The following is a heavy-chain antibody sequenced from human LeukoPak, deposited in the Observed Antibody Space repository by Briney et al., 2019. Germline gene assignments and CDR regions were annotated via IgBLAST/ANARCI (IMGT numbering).Heavy chain of an antibody. CDR1: GLTFRTYT. CDR3: ARVQGERRDY. CDR2: IGGSSGFV. D-gene: IGHD3-16*01. Sequence: GRSLRLSCAASGLTFRTYTMNWVRQAPGKGLEWVASIGGSSGFVFYADSMKGRFTISRDNAKNSLYLQMNSLRVEDTAMYYCARVQGERRDYWGQGTLVTVSS. J-gene: IGHJ4*02. V-gene: IGHV3-21*01.